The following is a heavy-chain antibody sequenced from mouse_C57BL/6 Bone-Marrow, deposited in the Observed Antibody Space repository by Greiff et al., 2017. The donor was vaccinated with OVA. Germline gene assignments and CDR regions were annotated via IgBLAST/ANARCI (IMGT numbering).Heavy chain of an antibody. CDR2: IDPETGGT. J-gene: IGHJ1*03. D-gene: IGHD1-1*01. Sequence: QVQLKQSGAELVRPGASVTLSCKASGYTFTDYEMHWVKQTPVHGLEWIGAIDPETGGTAYNQKFKGKAILTADKSSSTAYMELRSLTSEDSAVYYCTRDGDYYGSSDWYFDVWGTGTTVTVSS. CDR1: GYTFTDYE. CDR3: TRDGDYYGSSDWYFDV. V-gene: IGHV1-15*01.